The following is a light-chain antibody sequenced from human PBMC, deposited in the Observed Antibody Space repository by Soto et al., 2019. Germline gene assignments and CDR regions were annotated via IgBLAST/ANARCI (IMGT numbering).Light chain of an antibody. J-gene: IGKJ1*01. CDR2: AAS. CDR3: QQYYSYPQT. Sequence: AIRMTQSPSSLSASTGDRVTITCRASQGISSYVAWYEQKPGKAPKLLIYAASTWQSGVPSRFSGSGSGTDFTLTISCLQSEDFATYYCQQYYSYPQTFGQGTKVEIK. CDR1: QGISSY. V-gene: IGKV1-8*01.